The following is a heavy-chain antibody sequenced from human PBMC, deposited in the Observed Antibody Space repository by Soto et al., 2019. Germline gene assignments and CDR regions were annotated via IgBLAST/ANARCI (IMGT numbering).Heavy chain of an antibody. Sequence: EVQLVESGGGLVKPGGSLRLSCAASGFTFSSHNIYWFRQPPGKGLEWVSSIGTSDSSIYYAASVRGRFTISKDNAKNPVYLQMDSRRAAGTAIYRCARERYTMIREYNWGQGPLVTVSS. CDR3: ARERYTMIREYN. CDR2: IGTSDSSI. V-gene: IGHV3-21*02. J-gene: IGHJ4*02. D-gene: IGHD3-16*02. CDR1: GFTFSSHN.